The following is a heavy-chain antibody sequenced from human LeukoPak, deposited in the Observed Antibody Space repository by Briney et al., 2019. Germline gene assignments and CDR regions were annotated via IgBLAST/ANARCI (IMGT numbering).Heavy chain of an antibody. CDR3: AKDAPGYYDVDYFDY. CDR2: ISASGGST. D-gene: IGHD3-10*02. J-gene: IGHJ4*02. V-gene: IGHV3-23*01. Sequence: PGGSLRLPCAASGFTFSSYAMSWVRQAPGKGLEWVSGISASGGSTYYADSVKGRFTISRDNSKNTLYLQMNSLRAEDTAVYYCAKDAPGYYDVDYFDYWGQGTLVTVSS. CDR1: GFTFSSYA.